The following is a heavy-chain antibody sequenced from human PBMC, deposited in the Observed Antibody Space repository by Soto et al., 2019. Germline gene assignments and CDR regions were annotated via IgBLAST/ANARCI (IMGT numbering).Heavy chain of an antibody. CDR1: GYTFTNYG. V-gene: IGHV1-18*04. Sequence: ASVKVSCKASGYTFTNYGISWVRQAPGQGPEWMGWISGYNGNTKYARKVQGRVTLTTDTSASTAYMELRGLRSDDTAVYYCARGGSSWSAEYYEHWGQGTLVTVSS. CDR2: ISGYNGNT. J-gene: IGHJ1*01. CDR3: ARGGSSWSAEYYEH. D-gene: IGHD6-13*01.